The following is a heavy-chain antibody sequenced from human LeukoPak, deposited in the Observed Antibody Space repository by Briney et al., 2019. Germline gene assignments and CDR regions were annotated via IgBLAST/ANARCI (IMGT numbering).Heavy chain of an antibody. D-gene: IGHD6-13*01. V-gene: IGHV4-34*01. CDR3: ARNDPVYSSSWY. Sequence: SETLSLTCTVSGGSISSYYWSWIRQPPGKGLEWIGEINHSGSTNYNPSLKSRVTISVDTSKNQFSLKLSSVTAADTAVYYCARNDPVYSSSWYWGQGTLVTVSS. CDR1: GGSISSYY. CDR2: INHSGST. J-gene: IGHJ4*02.